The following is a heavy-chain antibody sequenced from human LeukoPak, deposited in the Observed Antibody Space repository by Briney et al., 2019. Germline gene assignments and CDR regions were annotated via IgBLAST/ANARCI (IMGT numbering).Heavy chain of an antibody. V-gene: IGHV1-8*01. CDR1: GYTFTSYD. J-gene: IGHJ4*02. D-gene: IGHD3-3*01. CDR3: ARGETDFWSGWWTGGVYYFDY. Sequence: ASVKVSCTASGYTFTSYDINWVRQATGQGLEWMGWMNPNSGNTGYAQKFQGRVTMTRNTSISTAYMELSSLRSEDTAVYYCARGETDFWSGWWTGGVYYFDYWGQGTLVTVSS. CDR2: MNPNSGNT.